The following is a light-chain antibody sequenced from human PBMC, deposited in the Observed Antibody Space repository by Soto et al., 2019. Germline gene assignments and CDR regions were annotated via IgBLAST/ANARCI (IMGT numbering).Light chain of an antibody. J-gene: IGKJ1*01. CDR3: QQYNIWPPWT. CDR2: GAS. V-gene: IGKV3-15*01. CDR1: QSVSSN. Sequence: EMVMTQSPATLSVSPGERATLSCRASQSVSSNLAWYQQKPGQAPRLLIYGASTRATGIPARFSGSGSGTEFTLTISSLQSEDFAVYYCQQYNIWPPWTFGQGTKVDIK.